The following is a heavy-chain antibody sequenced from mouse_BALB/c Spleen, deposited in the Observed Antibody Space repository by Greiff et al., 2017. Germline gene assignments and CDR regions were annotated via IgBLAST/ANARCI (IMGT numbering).Heavy chain of an antibody. Sequence: EVKLQESGPGLVKPSQSLSLTCTVTGYSITSDYAWNWIRQFPGNKLEWMGYISYSGSTSYNPSLKSRISITRDTSKNQFFLQLNSVTTEDTATYYCARRYYDYLYFDYWGQGTTLTVSS. CDR3: ARRYYDYLYFDY. D-gene: IGHD2-4*01. V-gene: IGHV3-2*02. CDR1: GYSITSDYA. CDR2: ISYSGST. J-gene: IGHJ2*01.